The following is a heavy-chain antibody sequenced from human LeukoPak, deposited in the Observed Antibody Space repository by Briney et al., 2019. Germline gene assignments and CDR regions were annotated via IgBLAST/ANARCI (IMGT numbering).Heavy chain of an antibody. J-gene: IGHJ4*02. CDR1: GYTFTSYG. V-gene: IGHV1-18*01. CDR2: ISAYNGNT. CDR3: ARELAGSGSYLDFDY. D-gene: IGHD3-10*01. Sequence: ASVKVSCKASGYTFTSYGISWVRQAPGQGLEWMGWISAYNGNTNYAQKLQGRVTMTTDTSTSTAYMELRSLRSDDTAVYYCARELAGSGSYLDFDYWGQGTLVTVSS.